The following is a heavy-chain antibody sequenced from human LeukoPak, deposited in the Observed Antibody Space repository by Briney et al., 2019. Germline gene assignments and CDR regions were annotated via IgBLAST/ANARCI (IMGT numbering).Heavy chain of an antibody. J-gene: IGHJ4*02. CDR2: INLSGGST. V-gene: IGHV1-46*01. Sequence: ASVKVSCKASGYTFTSYHMHWVRRAPGQGLEWMGIINLSGGSTSYAQKFQGRVTMTRDTSTSTVYMELSSLRSEDTAVYYCARDHGDYPFDYWGQGTLVTVSS. D-gene: IGHD4-17*01. CDR3: ARDHGDYPFDY. CDR1: GYTFTSYH.